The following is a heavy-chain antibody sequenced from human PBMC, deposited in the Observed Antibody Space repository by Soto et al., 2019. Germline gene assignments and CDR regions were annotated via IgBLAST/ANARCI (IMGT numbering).Heavy chain of an antibody. J-gene: IGHJ5*02. D-gene: IGHD3-10*01. Sequence: SETLSLTCTVPGGSISSGGYYWSWIRQHPGKGLEWIGYIYYSGSTYYNPSLKSRVTISVDTSKNQFSLKLSSVTAADTAVYYCARAYYGSGDVWFDPWGQGTLVTVSS. CDR1: GGSISSGGYY. V-gene: IGHV4-31*03. CDR3: ARAYYGSGDVWFDP. CDR2: IYYSGST.